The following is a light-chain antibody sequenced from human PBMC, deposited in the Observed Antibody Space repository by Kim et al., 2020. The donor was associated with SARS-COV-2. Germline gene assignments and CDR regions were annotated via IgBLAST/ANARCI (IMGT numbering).Light chain of an antibody. V-gene: IGLV1-51*01. CDR3: LTWDNSLSAGV. CDR2: DSN. Sequence: QSVLTQPPSVSAAPGQKVTITCSGSSSNIGSNYVSWYQQLPGTAPKILIFDSNKRTTGIPDRFSGYKSGASAPLDITGLQTGDEADYYCLTWDNSLSAGVFGGGTQLTVL. J-gene: IGLJ3*02. CDR1: SSNIGSNY.